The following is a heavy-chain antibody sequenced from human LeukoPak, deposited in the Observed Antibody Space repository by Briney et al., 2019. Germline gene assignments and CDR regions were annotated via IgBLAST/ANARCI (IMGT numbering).Heavy chain of an antibody. V-gene: IGHV4-4*07. Sequence: PSETLSLTCTVSGGSISSYYWSWIRQPAGKGLEWIGRIYTSGSTNYNPSLRSRVTMSVDTSKNQFSLKLSSVTAADTAVYYCASSPVAGTAYYYYYGMDVWGQGTTVTVSS. D-gene: IGHD6-19*01. CDR3: ASSPVAGTAYYYYYGMDV. J-gene: IGHJ6*02. CDR1: GGSISSYY. CDR2: IYTSGST.